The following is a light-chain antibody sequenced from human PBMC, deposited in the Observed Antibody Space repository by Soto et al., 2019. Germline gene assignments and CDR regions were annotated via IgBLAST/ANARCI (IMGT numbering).Light chain of an antibody. Sequence: QSVLTQPASVSGSLGQSITLSCTGTSVDVGGYNYVSWYQHHPGKAPRLLIFEVSNRPSGVSNRFSGSKSGNTASLTISGLQAEDEADYYCTSYTIKTTYVFGTGTKLTVL. CDR1: SVDVGGYNY. J-gene: IGLJ1*01. V-gene: IGLV2-14*01. CDR2: EVS. CDR3: TSYTIKTTYV.